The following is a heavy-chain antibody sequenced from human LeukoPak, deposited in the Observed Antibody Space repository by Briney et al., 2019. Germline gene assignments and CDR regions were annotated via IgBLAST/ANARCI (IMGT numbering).Heavy chain of an antibody. Sequence: PGWSLRLSWAATGLSLRNAWLGWVRPAPGKGLEWVCRIKSRTDGGTIEYAVPLQGRFTSSRDDSTNTLYLQINSLKPEDTAVYYCADLGYYAVGWGQGTLVTVSS. CDR2: IKSRTDGGTI. J-gene: IGHJ1*01. D-gene: IGHD2/OR15-2a*01. V-gene: IGHV3-15*01. CDR1: GLSLRNAW. CDR3: ADLGYYAVG.